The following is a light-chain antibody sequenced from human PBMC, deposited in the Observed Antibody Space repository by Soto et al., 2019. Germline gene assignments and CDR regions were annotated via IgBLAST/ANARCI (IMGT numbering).Light chain of an antibody. V-gene: IGKV3-15*01. CDR3: QQYNNWPRT. Sequence: EIVKTQSAATLSVSPGERATLSCRASQSVSSNLAWYQQKPGQAPRLLIYGASTRATGIPARFSGSGSGTEFTLTISSLQSEDFAVYYCQQYNNWPRTFGGGTKV. CDR1: QSVSSN. CDR2: GAS. J-gene: IGKJ4*01.